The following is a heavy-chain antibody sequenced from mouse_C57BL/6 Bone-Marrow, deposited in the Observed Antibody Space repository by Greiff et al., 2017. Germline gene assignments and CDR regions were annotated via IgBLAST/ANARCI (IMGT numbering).Heavy chain of an antibody. CDR1: GFTFSDYG. J-gene: IGHJ3*01. D-gene: IGHD2-4*01. CDR2: ISRGSSTI. V-gene: IGHV5-17*01. Sequence: EVQLVESGGGLVKPGGSLKLSCAASGFTFSDYGMHWVRQAPEKGLEWVAYISRGSSTIYYADTVKGRFTISRDNANNTLFMQMTSLRSEDTAVYYCVYEYDLAWFAYWGQGTLVTVSA. CDR3: VYEYDLAWFAY.